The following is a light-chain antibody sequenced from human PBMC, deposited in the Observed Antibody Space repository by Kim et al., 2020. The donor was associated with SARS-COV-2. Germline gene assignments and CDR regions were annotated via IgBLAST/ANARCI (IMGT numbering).Light chain of an antibody. CDR2: KDS. CDR3: QSADSSGTYVV. CDR1: ALPRNY. Sequence: PGRTTRSTCSGDALPRNYGDWYQQKPGQAPVVVIYKDSERPSGIPERFSGASSGTTVTLTISGVQAEDEADYYCQSADSSGTYVVFGGGTQLTVL. J-gene: IGLJ2*01. V-gene: IGLV3-25*03.